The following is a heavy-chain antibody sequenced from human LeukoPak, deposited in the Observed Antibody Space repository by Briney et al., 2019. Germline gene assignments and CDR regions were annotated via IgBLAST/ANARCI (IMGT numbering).Heavy chain of an antibody. CDR2: INGSGGNT. V-gene: IGHV3-23*01. CDR3: ARVEGATLDY. D-gene: IGHD1-26*01. Sequence: GGSLRVSCAASGFTFSNSAMSWVRQAPGKGLEWVSDINGSGGNTYYADSVKGRFTISRDNSKNTLYLQMNSLRAEDTAVYYCARVEGATLDYWGQGTLVTVSS. CDR1: GFTFSNSA. J-gene: IGHJ4*02.